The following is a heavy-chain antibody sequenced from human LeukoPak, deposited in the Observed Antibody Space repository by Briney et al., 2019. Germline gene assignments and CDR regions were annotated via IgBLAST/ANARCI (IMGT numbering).Heavy chain of an antibody. Sequence: GASVKVSCKASGYTFTGYYLHWMRQAPGQGLEWMGDINPDNGGTNSAQKFHGRVTMTRDTSISTAYMELSSLRSDDTAVYYCARGADHGAFEFWGQGTKGTVSS. CDR2: INPDNGGT. CDR1: GYTFTGYY. V-gene: IGHV1-2*02. J-gene: IGHJ3*01. D-gene: IGHD4/OR15-4a*01. CDR3: ARGADHGAFEF.